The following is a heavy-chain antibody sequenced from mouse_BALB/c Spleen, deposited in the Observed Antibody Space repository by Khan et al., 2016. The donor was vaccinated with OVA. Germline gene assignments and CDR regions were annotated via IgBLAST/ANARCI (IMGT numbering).Heavy chain of an antibody. V-gene: IGHV1S135*01. CDR1: GYSFSTYY. CDR2: IDPFNGGA. J-gene: IGHJ3*01. D-gene: IGHD1-1*01. CDR3: TRHGSTSWFAY. Sequence: IQLVQSGPELMKPGASVKISCKASGYSFSTYYIHWVTRSHGKTLEWIGYIDPFNGGATYHQKFKDQATLTVDKSSSTAYMHLASLTSEDSAVYYCTRHGSTSWFAYWGQGTLVTVSA.